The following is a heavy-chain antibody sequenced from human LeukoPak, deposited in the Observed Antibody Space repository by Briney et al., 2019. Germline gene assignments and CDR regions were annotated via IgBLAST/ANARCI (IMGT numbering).Heavy chain of an antibody. J-gene: IGHJ6*02. CDR3: ARDLITMIVVSDGMDV. V-gene: IGHV1-24*01. CDR2: FDPEDGET. CDR1: GYTLTELS. D-gene: IGHD3-22*01. Sequence: GASVKVSCKVSGYTLTELSMHWVRQAPGKGLEWMGGFDPEDGETIYAQKFQGRVTITRDTSASTAYMELSSLRSEDTAVYYCARDLITMIVVSDGMDVWGQGTTVTVSS.